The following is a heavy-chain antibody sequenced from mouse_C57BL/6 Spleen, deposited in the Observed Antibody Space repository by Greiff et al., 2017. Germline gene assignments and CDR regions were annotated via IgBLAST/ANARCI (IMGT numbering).Heavy chain of an antibody. D-gene: IGHD2-3*01. J-gene: IGHJ3*01. Sequence: EVQGVESGGDLVKPGGSLKLSCAASGFTFSSYGMSWVRQTPDKRLAWVATISIGCSYTYYPDSVQGRFTISRDNAKNTLYLQMSSLKSADTAMYYCARHHDGYYSAWFAYWGQGTLVTVSA. CDR1: GFTFSSYG. CDR3: ARHHDGYYSAWFAY. CDR2: ISIGCSYT. V-gene: IGHV5-6*01.